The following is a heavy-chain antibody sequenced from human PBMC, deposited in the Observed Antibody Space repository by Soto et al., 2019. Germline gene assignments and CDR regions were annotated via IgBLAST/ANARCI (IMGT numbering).Heavy chain of an antibody. CDR1: GGSISSSSYY. Sequence: QLQLQESGPGLVKPSETLSLTCTVSGGSISSSSYYWGWIRQPPGKGLEWIGSIYYSGSTYYNPSLKSRVTISVDTSKNQFSLKLSSVTAADTAVYYCARFRYGSGGSCYSGDWFDPWGQGTLVTVSS. CDR3: ARFRYGSGGSCYSGDWFDP. D-gene: IGHD2-15*01. J-gene: IGHJ5*02. CDR2: IYYSGST. V-gene: IGHV4-39*01.